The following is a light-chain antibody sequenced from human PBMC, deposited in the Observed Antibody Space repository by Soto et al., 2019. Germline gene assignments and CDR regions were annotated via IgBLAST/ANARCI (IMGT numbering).Light chain of an antibody. CDR1: QSVSSN. CDR2: GAS. Sequence: EIVMTQSPATLSVSPGERATLSCRASQSVSSNLAWYQQTPGQAPRLLIYGASTRATGIPARFSGSGSGPEFTLAISSLQSVDFAVYYCQQYNNWPPPFTCGQGTKLEIK. CDR3: QQYNNWPPPFT. V-gene: IGKV3-15*01. J-gene: IGKJ2*01.